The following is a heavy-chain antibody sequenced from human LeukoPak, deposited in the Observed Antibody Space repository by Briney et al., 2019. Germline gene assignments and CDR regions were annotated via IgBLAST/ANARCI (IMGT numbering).Heavy chain of an antibody. J-gene: IGHJ4*02. CDR1: GFTFSSYA. CDR2: VSGYGGTT. D-gene: IGHD6-13*01. V-gene: IGHV3-23*01. CDR3: AKGFNLAAAADLFDY. Sequence: GGSLRLSCAASGFTFSSYAMSWVRQAPGKGLEWVSAVSGYGGTTYYADSVKGRFTISRDNSKNTLHLQMNSLRAEDTAVYYCAKGFNLAAAADLFDYWGQGTLVTVSS.